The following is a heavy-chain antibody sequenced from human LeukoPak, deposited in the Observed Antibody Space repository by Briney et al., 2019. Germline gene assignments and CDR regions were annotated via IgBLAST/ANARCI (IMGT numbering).Heavy chain of an antibody. CDR2: IRSKAYGGTT. V-gene: IGHV3-49*03. CDR3: TREQASGRPGYSYGLDY. CDR1: GFTFGDYA. Sequence: QSGGSLRLSCTASGFTFGDYAMSWFRQAPGKWLEWVGFIRSKAYGGTTEYAASVKGRFTISRDDSKSIAYLQMNSLKTEDTAVYYCTREQASGRPGYSYGLDYWGQGTLVTVSS. D-gene: IGHD5-18*01. J-gene: IGHJ4*02.